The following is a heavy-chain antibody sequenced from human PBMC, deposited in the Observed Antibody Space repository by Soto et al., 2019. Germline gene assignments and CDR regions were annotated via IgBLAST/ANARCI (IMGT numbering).Heavy chain of an antibody. D-gene: IGHD6-13*01. CDR3: ASLHSRPSFVY. CDR2: IYYSGST. V-gene: IGHV4-30-4*01. J-gene: IGHJ4*02. CDR1: AGSISSGDYY. Sequence: QVQLQESGPGLVKPSQTLSLTGTVSAGSISSGDYYWSWIRQPPGKGLEWIGSIYYSGSTYYNPSLKSRVTLSVETSKNQFSMKLNSVTAADPAVYYCASLHSRPSFVYWGQGTLVTVSS.